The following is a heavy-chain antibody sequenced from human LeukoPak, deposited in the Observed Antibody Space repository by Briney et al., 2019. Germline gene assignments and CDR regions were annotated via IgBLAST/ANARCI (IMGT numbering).Heavy chain of an antibody. Sequence: ASVKVSCKASGYTFTSYGISWVRQAPGQGLEWMGWISAYNGNTNYAQKLQGRVTTTTDTSTSTAYMELRSLRSDDTAVYYCARDGEEDGGTLPFDYWGQGTLVTVSS. CDR3: ARDGEEDGGTLPFDY. CDR1: GYTFTSYG. CDR2: ISAYNGNT. D-gene: IGHD4-23*01. V-gene: IGHV1-18*01. J-gene: IGHJ4*02.